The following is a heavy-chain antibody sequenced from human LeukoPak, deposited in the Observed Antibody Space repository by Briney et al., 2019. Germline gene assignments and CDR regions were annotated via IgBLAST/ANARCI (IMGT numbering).Heavy chain of an antibody. CDR1: GASTSSGDYY. CDR3: ARDSPSPAANSQGGMDV. Sequence: KPSQTLSLTCTVSGASTSSGDYYWTWIRQAPGKGLEWIGEINRDGGTDYNPSLESRLTLSVDTSKNQFSLKLSSVTAADTAVYYCARDSPSPAANSQGGMDVWGQGTTVTVSS. J-gene: IGHJ6*02. D-gene: IGHD6-13*01. CDR2: INRDGGT. V-gene: IGHV4-30-4*08.